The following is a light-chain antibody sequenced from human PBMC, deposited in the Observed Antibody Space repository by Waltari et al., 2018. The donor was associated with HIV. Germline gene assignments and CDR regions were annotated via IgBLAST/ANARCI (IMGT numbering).Light chain of an antibody. Sequence: QSALTQPRSVSGSPGQSVTISCTGTSSDVGVYNFVSWYQQHPGKAPKLIIYDVSKRPSGVPDRFSGSKSGNTASLTISGLQAEDDADYYCCSYAGSYPVVFGGGTKLTVL. CDR2: DVS. J-gene: IGLJ2*01. CDR1: SSDVGVYNF. V-gene: IGLV2-11*01. CDR3: CSYAGSYPVV.